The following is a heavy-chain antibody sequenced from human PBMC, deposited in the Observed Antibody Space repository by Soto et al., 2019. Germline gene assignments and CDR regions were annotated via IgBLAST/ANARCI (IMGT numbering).Heavy chain of an antibody. CDR1: GFTFSKAW. J-gene: IGHJ4*02. CDR3: TTALSNRYYNFGY. CDR2: IKGEADGGTT. D-gene: IGHD2-21*01. V-gene: IGHV3-15*01. Sequence: PGGSLRLSCAASGFTFSKAWMSWVRQAPGKGLEWVGRIKGEADGGTTDYAAPVKGRITISRDHSKDTLYLQMNSLKTGDTAVNYSTTALSNRYYNFGYWGQGTRVTVS.